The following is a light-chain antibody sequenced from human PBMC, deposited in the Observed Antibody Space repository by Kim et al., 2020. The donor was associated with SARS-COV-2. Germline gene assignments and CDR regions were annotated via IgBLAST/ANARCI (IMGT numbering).Light chain of an antibody. CDR3: GSRDSSGPGV. V-gene: IGLV3-19*01. CDR2: DKN. J-gene: IGLJ3*02. Sequence: ALGQTVRINCQGESLRKYPASWYKQKPGQARILVMHDKNNVRPSGVPDRFYGSNSGNTAFLTITGAQVEDEATYYCGSRDSSGPGVFGGGTQLTVL. CDR1: SLRKYP.